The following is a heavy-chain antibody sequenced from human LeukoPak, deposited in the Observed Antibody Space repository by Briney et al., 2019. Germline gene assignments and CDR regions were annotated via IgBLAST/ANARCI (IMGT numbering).Heavy chain of an antibody. D-gene: IGHD4-11*01. CDR1: GFTFSSYE. V-gene: IGHV3-48*03. CDR3: ARDFSDYSNPSYYYYYMDV. CDR2: ISSSGSTI. Sequence: AGGSLRLSCGASGFTFSSYEMNWVRQSPGKGLEWVSYISSSGSTIYYADSVKSRFTISRDNAKNSLYLQMNSLRDEDTAVYYCARDFSDYSNPSYYYYYMDVWGKGTTVTVSS. J-gene: IGHJ6*03.